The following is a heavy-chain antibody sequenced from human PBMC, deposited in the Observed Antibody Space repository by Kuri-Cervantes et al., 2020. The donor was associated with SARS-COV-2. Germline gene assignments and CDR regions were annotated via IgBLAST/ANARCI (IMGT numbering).Heavy chain of an antibody. D-gene: IGHD4-17*01. CDR2: INSDGSST. CDR3: ARITLYGDYFDY. Sequence: GESLKISCAASGFTFSSYWMHWVRQAPGKGLVWVSRINSDGSSTSYADSVKGRFTISRDNAKNSLYLQMNSLRAEDTALYYCARITLYGDYFDYWGQGTLVTVSS. J-gene: IGHJ4*02. V-gene: IGHV3-74*01. CDR1: GFTFSSYW.